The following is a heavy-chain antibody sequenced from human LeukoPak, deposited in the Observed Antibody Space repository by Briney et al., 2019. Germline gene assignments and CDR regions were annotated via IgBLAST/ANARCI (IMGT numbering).Heavy chain of an antibody. Sequence: PSETLSLTCTVSGGSISSSSYSWGWIRQPPGKGLEWIGSIYYSGSTYYNPSLKSRVTISVDTSKNQFSLKLSSVTAADTAVYYCAGTQQSFLEWLSYGMDVWGQGTTVTVSS. CDR2: IYYSGST. D-gene: IGHD3-3*02. J-gene: IGHJ6*02. CDR1: GGSISSSSYS. V-gene: IGHV4-39*01. CDR3: AGTQQSFLEWLSYGMDV.